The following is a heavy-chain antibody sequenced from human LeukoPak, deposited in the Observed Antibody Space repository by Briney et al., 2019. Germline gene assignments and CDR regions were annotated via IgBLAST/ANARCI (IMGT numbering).Heavy chain of an antibody. D-gene: IGHD3-10*01. CDR2: INHSGST. CDR1: GGSFSGYY. V-gene: IGHV4-34*01. CDR3: ARAKHAYYYGSGTQGNWFDP. Sequence: SSETLSLTCAVYGGSFSGYYWSWIRQPPGKGLEWIGEINHSGSTNYNPSLKSRVTISVDTSKNQFSLKLSSVTAADTAVYYCARAKHAYYYGSGTQGNWFDPWGQGTLVTVSS. J-gene: IGHJ5*02.